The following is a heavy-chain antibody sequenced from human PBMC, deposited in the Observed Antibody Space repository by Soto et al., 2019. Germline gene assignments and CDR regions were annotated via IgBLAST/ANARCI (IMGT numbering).Heavy chain of an antibody. CDR2: IIPIIGVT. CDR1: GDTFNSYV. D-gene: IGHD3-16*01. Sequence: QVQLVQSGAEVKRPGSSVKVSCESSGDTFNSYVISWVRQAPGQGLEWMGGIIPIIGVTHYAQKFQGRVTISALSSTGTFYMELPNLGFEDTALYYCARESLGAKGADHWGQGTLVTVSS. J-gene: IGHJ4*02. V-gene: IGHV1-69*17. CDR3: ARESLGAKGADH.